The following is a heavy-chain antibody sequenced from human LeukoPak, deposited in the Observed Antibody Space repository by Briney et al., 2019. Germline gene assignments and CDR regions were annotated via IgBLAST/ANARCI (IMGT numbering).Heavy chain of an antibody. CDR3: AKDWSSNYYDTSDYPDAFDV. CDR2: IKEDGSEK. D-gene: IGHD3-22*01. V-gene: IGHV3-7*03. Sequence: GGSLRLSCAASGFIFSNYAMTWVRQAPGKGLEWVASIKEDGSEKYYVDSVKGRFTISRDNAKNSMYLQMNSLRAEDTAVYYCAKDWSSNYYDTSDYPDAFDVWGQGTMVTVSS. J-gene: IGHJ3*01. CDR1: GFIFSNYA.